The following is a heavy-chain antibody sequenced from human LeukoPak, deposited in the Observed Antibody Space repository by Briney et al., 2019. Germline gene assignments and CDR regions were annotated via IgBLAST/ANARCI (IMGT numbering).Heavy chain of an antibody. Sequence: PGGSLRPSCAASGFSFNTYAMSWVRQAPGKGLEWVSAISNTGGSTYYADSVKGRFTVSRDKSKNTLSLQMNSLRAEDTAVYYCAQQVGYCSSGSCYFTYWGQGTLVTVSS. V-gene: IGHV3-23*01. J-gene: IGHJ1*01. CDR2: ISNTGGST. CDR3: AQQVGYCSSGSCYFTY. CDR1: GFSFNTYA. D-gene: IGHD2-15*01.